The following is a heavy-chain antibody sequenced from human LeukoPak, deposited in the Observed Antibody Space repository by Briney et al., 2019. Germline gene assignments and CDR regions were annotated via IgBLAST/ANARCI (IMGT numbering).Heavy chain of an antibody. CDR3: AKDPHSSSRYYFDS. CDR1: RFSFSYFD. CDR2: LSDDGSNK. D-gene: IGHD6-13*01. Sequence: GGSLTLSCAASRFSFSYFDMHWVRQAPGKGLEWVAVLSDDGSNKFYADSVKGRFTISRDNSKNTLYLQMNSLRAEDTAFYYCAKDPHSSSRYYFDSWGQRTLVTVSS. V-gene: IGHV3-30*18. J-gene: IGHJ4*02.